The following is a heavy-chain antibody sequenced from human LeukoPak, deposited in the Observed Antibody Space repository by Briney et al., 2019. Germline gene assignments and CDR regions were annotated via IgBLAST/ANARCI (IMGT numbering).Heavy chain of an antibody. CDR2: IKKDGSGI. CDR3: AVGSSMEV. J-gene: IGHJ6*04. CDR1: GFPFSNSW. V-gene: IGHV3-7*03. D-gene: IGHD1-26*01. Sequence: TGGSLRLSCAASGFPFSNSWMYWVRQAPGKGLEGVANIKKDGSGISYVDSVKGRFIITRDNARNSLYLQMNSLRVEDTAVYFCAVGSSMEVWGKGTAVTVSS.